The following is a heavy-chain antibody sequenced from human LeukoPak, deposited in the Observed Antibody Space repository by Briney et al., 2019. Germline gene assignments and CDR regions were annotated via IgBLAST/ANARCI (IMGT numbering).Heavy chain of an antibody. CDR3: ARDRLPGYI. D-gene: IGHD5-12*01. CDR2: IKQDGSEK. Sequence: GGSLRLSCAASGFTFSSYEMNWVRQAPGKGLEWVANIKQDGSEKYYVDSVKGRFTISRDNAKNSLYLQMNSLRAEDTAVYYCARDRLPGYIWGQGTLVTVSS. J-gene: IGHJ4*02. CDR1: GFTFSSYE. V-gene: IGHV3-7*01.